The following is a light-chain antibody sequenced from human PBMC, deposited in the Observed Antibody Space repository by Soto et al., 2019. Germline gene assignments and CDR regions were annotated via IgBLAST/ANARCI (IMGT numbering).Light chain of an antibody. V-gene: IGLV1-40*01. CDR2: GNS. CDR3: QSSVSRLSGYV. Sequence: QSVLTQPPSVSGAPGQRVTISCTGSSSNIGAGYDVHWYQQLPGTAPKLLIYGNSNRPSGVPDRFSGSKSGTSASLAITGLQAEDEANYYCQSSVSRLSGYVFGTGTKVTVL. CDR1: SSNIGAGYD. J-gene: IGLJ1*01.